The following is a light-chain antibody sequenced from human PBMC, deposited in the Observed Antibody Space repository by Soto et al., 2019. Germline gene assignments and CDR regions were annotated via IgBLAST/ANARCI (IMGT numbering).Light chain of an antibody. CDR2: LGS. J-gene: IGKJ1*01. CDR1: QSLLHSNGYNY. Sequence: DIVMTQSPLSLPVTPGEPASISCRSSQSLLHSNGYNYLDWYLQRPGQSPQVLIYLGSNRASGVHDRFSGSGSGTDFTLKIRRVEAEDVGVYYCLQPLQTPWTFGQGTKVDIK. CDR3: LQPLQTPWT. V-gene: IGKV2-28*01.